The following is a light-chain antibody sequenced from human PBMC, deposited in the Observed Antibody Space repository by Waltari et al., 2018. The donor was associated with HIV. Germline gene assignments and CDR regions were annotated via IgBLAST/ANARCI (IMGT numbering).Light chain of an antibody. CDR2: SAY. CDR3: QQSYGSPFN. CDR1: QAISNY. Sequence: DIQLTQSPSSLSASLGDSVVITCRASQAISNYLNWYQQKPGKAPVLLVYSAYTLQPGAPSRFRGAGSGRDFSLSISGLQTEDFATYFCQQSYGSPFNFGPGT. J-gene: IGKJ3*01. V-gene: IGKV1-39*01.